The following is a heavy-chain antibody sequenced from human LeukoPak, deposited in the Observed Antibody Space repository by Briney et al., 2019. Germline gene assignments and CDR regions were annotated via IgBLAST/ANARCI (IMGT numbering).Heavy chain of an antibody. CDR1: GGTFSSYA. V-gene: IGHV1-69*04. CDR2: IIPILGIA. D-gene: IGHD2-2*01. Sequence: ASVKVSCKASGGTFSSYAISWVRQAPGQGLEWMGRIIPILGIANYAQKFQGRVTITADKSTSTAYMELSSLRSEDTAVYYCARDGEDSIVVVPAAIPGDYWGQGTLVTASS. CDR3: ARDGEDSIVVVPAAIPGDY. J-gene: IGHJ4*02.